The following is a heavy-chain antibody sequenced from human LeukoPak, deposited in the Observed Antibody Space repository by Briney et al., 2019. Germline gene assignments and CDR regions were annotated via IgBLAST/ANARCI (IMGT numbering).Heavy chain of an antibody. D-gene: IGHD3-9*01. CDR2: INPNSGGT. CDR3: ARPYYDILTGYYI. J-gene: IGHJ4*02. V-gene: IGHV1-2*02. CDR1: GYTFTGYD. Sequence: GASVKVSCKASGYTFTGYDMHWVRQAPGQGLEWMGWINPNSGGTNYAQKFQGRVTMTRDTSISTAYMELSRLRSDDTAVYYCARPYYDILTGYYIWGQGTLVTVSS.